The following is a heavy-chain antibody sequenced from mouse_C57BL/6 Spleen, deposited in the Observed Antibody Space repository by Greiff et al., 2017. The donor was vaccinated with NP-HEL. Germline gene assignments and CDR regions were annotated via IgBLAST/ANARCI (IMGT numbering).Heavy chain of an antibody. D-gene: IGHD2-2*01. V-gene: IGHV1-4*01. CDR2: INPSSGYT. Sequence: QVQLQQSGAELARPGASVKMSCKASGYTFTSYTMHWVKQRPGQGLEWIGYINPSSGYTKYNQKFKDKATLTADKSSSTAYMQLSSLTSEDSAVYYGGRWLPECYAMDDWGQGTSVTVSS. J-gene: IGHJ4*01. CDR3: GRWLPECYAMDD. CDR1: GYTFTSYT.